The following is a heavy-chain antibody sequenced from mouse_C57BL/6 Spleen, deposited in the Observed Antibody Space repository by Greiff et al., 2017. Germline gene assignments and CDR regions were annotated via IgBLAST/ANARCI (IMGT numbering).Heavy chain of an antibody. D-gene: IGHD1-1*01. J-gene: IGHJ1*03. Sequence: VQLQQSVAELVRPGASVKLSCTASGFNIKNTYMHWVKQRPEQGLEWIGRIDPANGNTKYAPKFQGKATITADTSSNTAYLQLSSLTSEDTAIYYCARIYYYGSSPGYFDVWGTGTTVTVSS. CDR3: ARIYYYGSSPGYFDV. CDR2: IDPANGNT. V-gene: IGHV14-3*01. CDR1: GFNIKNTY.